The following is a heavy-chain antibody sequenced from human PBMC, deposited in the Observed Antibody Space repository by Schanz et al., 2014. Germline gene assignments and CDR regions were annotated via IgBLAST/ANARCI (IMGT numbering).Heavy chain of an antibody. Sequence: QVQLVESGGGVVQPGTSLRLSCAASGFTVSSNYMSWVRQAPGKGLEWVAVIWYDGTDRYYADSVKGRFTISRDNSKNTLYLQMNSLRAEDTAVYFCARDEGRDGYNLAFDVWGQGTLVTVSS. CDR2: IWYDGTDR. J-gene: IGHJ3*01. CDR3: ARDEGRDGYNLAFDV. V-gene: IGHV3-33*08. CDR1: GFTVSSNY. D-gene: IGHD5-12*01.